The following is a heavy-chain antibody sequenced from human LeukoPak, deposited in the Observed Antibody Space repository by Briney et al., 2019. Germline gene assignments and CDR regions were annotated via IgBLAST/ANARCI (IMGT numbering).Heavy chain of an antibody. V-gene: IGHV4-39*01. CDR1: GGSISSSSYY. Sequence: SETLSLTCTVSGGSISSSSYYWGWIRQPPGKGLEWIGSIYYSGSTYYNPSLKSRVTISVDTSKNQFSLKLSSVTAADTAVYYCARPHPNYDILTGGDAFDIWGQGTMVTVSS. CDR3: ARPHPNYDILTGGDAFDI. CDR2: IYYSGST. J-gene: IGHJ3*02. D-gene: IGHD3-9*01.